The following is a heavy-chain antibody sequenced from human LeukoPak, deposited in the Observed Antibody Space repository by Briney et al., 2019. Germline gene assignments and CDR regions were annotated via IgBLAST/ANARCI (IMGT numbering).Heavy chain of an antibody. Sequence: GGSLRLSCAASGFTFSSYSMNWVRQAPGKGLEWVSYISISSTINYADSVKGRFTISRDNTNNSLYLQMNSLRAEDTAVYYCARDLAEYYYYMDVWGKGTTVTVSS. V-gene: IGHV3-48*04. J-gene: IGHJ6*03. CDR2: ISISSTI. CDR1: GFTFSSYS. CDR3: ARDLAEYYYYMDV.